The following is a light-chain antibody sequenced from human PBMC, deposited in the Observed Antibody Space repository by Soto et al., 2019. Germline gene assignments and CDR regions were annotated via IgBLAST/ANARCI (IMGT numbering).Light chain of an antibody. V-gene: IGLV1-44*01. CDR3: AAWDDSLNGVV. Sequence: QSVLTQPPSASGTPGQTIAISCSGGSSNIGSHTVNWYQQLPGTAPRLLIYSNTQRPSGVPDRFSGSKSGTSASLAIRGLQSEYEGDYYCAAWDDSLNGVVFGGGTKLTVL. CDR1: SSNIGSHT. CDR2: SNT. J-gene: IGLJ2*01.